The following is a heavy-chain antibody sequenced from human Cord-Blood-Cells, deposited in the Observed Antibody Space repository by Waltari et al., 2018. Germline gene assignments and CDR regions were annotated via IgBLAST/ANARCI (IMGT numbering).Heavy chain of an antibody. J-gene: IGHJ3*02. V-gene: IGHV3-30*18. CDR2: ISYDGSNK. CDR1: GFTFSSYG. Sequence: VQPGRSLRLSCAASGFTFSSYGMHWVRQAPGKGLEWVAVISYDGSNKYDADSVKGRFTISRDNSKNTLYLQMNSRIAEDTAVYYCAKDRIPYYDFWSGYYDAFDIWRQGTMVTVSS. D-gene: IGHD3-3*01. CDR3: AKDRIPYYDFWSGYYDAFDI.